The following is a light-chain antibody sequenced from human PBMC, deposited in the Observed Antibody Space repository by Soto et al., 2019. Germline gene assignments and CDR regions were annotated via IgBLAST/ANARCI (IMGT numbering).Light chain of an antibody. J-gene: IGKJ3*01. CDR2: DAS. CDR3: QQRTNWLT. V-gene: IGKV3-11*01. Sequence: EIVLTQSPATLSLSPGERATLSCRASQNVSTYLAWYQQKPGQAPRLLIYDASNRATGIPARFSGSGSGTDFTRTISSLEPEDFAVYYCQQRTNWLTFGPGTKVYIK. CDR1: QNVSTY.